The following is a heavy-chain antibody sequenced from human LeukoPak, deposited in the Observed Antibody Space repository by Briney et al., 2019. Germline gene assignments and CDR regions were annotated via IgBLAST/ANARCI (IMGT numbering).Heavy chain of an antibody. CDR1: GYTFTSYG. CDR2: ISAYNGNT. CDR3: ARDGYGDCRVGAFEI. V-gene: IGHV1-18*01. J-gene: IGHJ3*02. D-gene: IGHD4-17*01. Sequence: ASVKVSCKASGYTFTSYGISWVRQAPGQGLEWMGWISAYNGNTNYAQKLQGRVTMTTDTSTSTAYMELRSLRSDDTAVYYCARDGYGDCRVGAFEIWGQGTMVTVSS.